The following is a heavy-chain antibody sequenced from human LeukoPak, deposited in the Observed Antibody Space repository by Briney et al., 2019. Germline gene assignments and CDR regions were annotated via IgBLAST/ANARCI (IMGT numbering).Heavy chain of an antibody. Sequence: GGSLRLSCAASGFTFSSYDMTWVRQAPGKGLEWVSYISGGGSAIYYADSVKGRFTISRDNAKNSLYLQMNSLRAEDTAVYYCARALPSPLYSGSYADAFDIWGQGTMVTVSS. CDR2: ISGGGSAI. D-gene: IGHD1-26*01. CDR3: ARALPSPLYSGSYADAFDI. CDR1: GFTFSSYD. V-gene: IGHV3-48*03. J-gene: IGHJ3*02.